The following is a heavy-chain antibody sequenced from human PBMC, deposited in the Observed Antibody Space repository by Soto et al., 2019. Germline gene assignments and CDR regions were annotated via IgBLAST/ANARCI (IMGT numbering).Heavy chain of an antibody. D-gene: IGHD3-10*01. CDR2: SYSGGST. J-gene: IGHJ4*02. Sequence: EVQLVESGGGLIQPGGSLRLSCAASGFTVSSNYMTWVRQAPGKGLEWVSASYSGGSTDYADSVRGRFTMSRDNYYNTVYLQMTRLRVEDTAIYFCARGYGAGSYFFDYWGQGTLVTVSS. CDR1: GFTVSSNY. V-gene: IGHV3-53*01. CDR3: ARGYGAGSYFFDY.